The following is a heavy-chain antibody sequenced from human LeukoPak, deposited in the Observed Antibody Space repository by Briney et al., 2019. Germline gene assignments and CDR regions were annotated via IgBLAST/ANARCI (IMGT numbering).Heavy chain of an antibody. D-gene: IGHD2-15*01. CDR2: IYTSEST. Sequence: SETLSLTCTVSGGSLSSYYWSWIRQPAGKGLEWIGRIYTSESTNYNPSLKSRVTMSVDTSKNQFSLKLTSVTAADTAVYYCARASDSCSGGSCYPDAFDIWGQGTVVTVSS. V-gene: IGHV4-4*07. CDR3: ARASDSCSGGSCYPDAFDI. CDR1: GGSLSSYY. J-gene: IGHJ3*02.